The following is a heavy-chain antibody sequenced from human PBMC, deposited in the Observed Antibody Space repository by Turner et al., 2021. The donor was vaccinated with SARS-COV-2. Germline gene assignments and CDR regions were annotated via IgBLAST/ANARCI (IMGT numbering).Heavy chain of an antibody. CDR1: GFAFSNYW. V-gene: IGHV3-7*01. Sequence: EVQLVESGGGLVQPGESLRLSCVASGFAFSNYWMTWVRQAPGKGLEWVANIKQDGGEKYYVYSVQGRFTISRDNAENSLYLQMNSLRVEDTAMYYCVSKGQVAVAGFDSWGQGTLVTVSS. J-gene: IGHJ4*02. CDR2: IKQDGGEK. CDR3: VSKGQVAVAGFDS. D-gene: IGHD6-19*01.